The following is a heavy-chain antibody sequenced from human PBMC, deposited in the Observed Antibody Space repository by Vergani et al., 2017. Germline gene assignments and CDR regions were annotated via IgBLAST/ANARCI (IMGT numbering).Heavy chain of an antibody. CDR1: GFTFSSYD. CDR3: ARDQWPQYYYYYYGMDV. D-gene: IGHD5-24*01. J-gene: IGHJ6*02. Sequence: EVQLVESGGGLVQPGGSLRLSCAASGFTFSSYDMHWVRQATGKGLEWVSAIGTAGDTYYPGSVKGRFTISRENAKNSLYLQMNSLRAEDTAVYYCARDQWPQYYYYYYGMDVWGQGTTVTVSS. V-gene: IGHV3-13*04. CDR2: IGTAGDT.